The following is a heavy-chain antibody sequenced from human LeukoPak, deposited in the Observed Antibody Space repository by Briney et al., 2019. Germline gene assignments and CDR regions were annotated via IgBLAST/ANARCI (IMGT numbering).Heavy chain of an antibody. CDR1: GYTFTIYY. V-gene: IGHV1-2*02. Sequence: ASVKVSCKASGYTFTIYYMHWVRQAPGQGLEWMGWINPNSGATTYAQRFQGRVTMTRDTSISTAYMELSGLTSDDTAVYYCARNPPYCTSTSCYNDYWGRGTLVTVSS. CDR3: ARNPPYCTSTSCYNDY. J-gene: IGHJ4*02. CDR2: INPNSGAT. D-gene: IGHD2-2*02.